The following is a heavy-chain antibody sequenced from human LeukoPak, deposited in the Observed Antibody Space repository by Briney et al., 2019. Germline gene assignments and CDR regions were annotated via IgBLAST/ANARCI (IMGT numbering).Heavy chain of an antibody. CDR3: ARGAYDYGDAFDI. J-gene: IGHJ3*02. CDR1: GFTFSSYW. D-gene: IGHD4-17*01. Sequence: GGSLRLSCAASGFTFSSYWMHWVRQAPGKGLVWVSRINSDGSSTSYADSVKGRFTISRDNAKNTLYLQMNSLRAEDTAVYYCARGAYDYGDAFDIWGQGTMVTVSS. V-gene: IGHV3-74*01. CDR2: INSDGSST.